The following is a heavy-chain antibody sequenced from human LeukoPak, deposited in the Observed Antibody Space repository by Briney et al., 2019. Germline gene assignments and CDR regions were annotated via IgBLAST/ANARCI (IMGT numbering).Heavy chain of an antibody. CDR3: ARHGRWELRYYFDY. Sequence: PSETLSLTCTVSGGSIRSSSYYWGWIRQPPGKGLEWIGSIYYSGSTYYNPSLKSRVTISVDTSKNQFSLKLSSVTAADTAVYYCARHGRWELRYYFDYWGQGTLVTVSS. V-gene: IGHV4-39*01. CDR1: GGSIRSSSYY. D-gene: IGHD1-26*01. J-gene: IGHJ4*02. CDR2: IYYSGST.